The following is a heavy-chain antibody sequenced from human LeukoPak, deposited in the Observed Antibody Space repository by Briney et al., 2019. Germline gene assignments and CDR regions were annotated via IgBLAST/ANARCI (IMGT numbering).Heavy chain of an antibody. CDR2: IGTAGDT. V-gene: IGHV3-13*01. D-gene: IGHD6-13*01. CDR3: ARKTAAGTFAPDWYFDL. Sequence: GGSLRLSCAASGFTFSSYDMHWVRQATGKGLEWVSAIGTAGDTYYPGSVKGRFTISRENAKNSLYLQMNSLRAGDTAVYYCARKTAAGTFAPDWYFDLWGRGTLVTVSS. J-gene: IGHJ2*01. CDR1: GFTFSSYD.